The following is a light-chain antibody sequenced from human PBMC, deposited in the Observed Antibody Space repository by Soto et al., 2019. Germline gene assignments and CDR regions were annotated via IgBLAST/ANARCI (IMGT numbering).Light chain of an antibody. J-gene: IGKJ2*01. CDR3: QQYYSIPRT. CDR1: QSVLYSSNNKNF. Sequence: DIVMTQSPDSLAVSLGEGATINCKSSQSVLYSSNNKNFLAWYQQKPGQPPKLLIYRASTRESGVPDRFSGSGSGTDFTLTISSLQAEDVAVYYCQQYYSIPRTFGQGTKLEIK. V-gene: IGKV4-1*01. CDR2: RAS.